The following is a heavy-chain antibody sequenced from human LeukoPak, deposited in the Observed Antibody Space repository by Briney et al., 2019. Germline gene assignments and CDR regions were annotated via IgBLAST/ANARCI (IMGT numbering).Heavy chain of an antibody. V-gene: IGHV4-30-4*08. CDR1: GGSISSGDYY. CDR2: IYYSGST. CDR3: ARVFVEMATITGSGAFDI. Sequence: SQTLSLTCTVSGGSISSGDYYWSWIRQPPGEGLEWIGYIYYSGSTYYNPSLRSRVTISVDTSKNQFSLKLSPVTAADTAVYYCARVFVEMATITGSGAFDIWGQGTMVTVSS. D-gene: IGHD5-24*01. J-gene: IGHJ3*02.